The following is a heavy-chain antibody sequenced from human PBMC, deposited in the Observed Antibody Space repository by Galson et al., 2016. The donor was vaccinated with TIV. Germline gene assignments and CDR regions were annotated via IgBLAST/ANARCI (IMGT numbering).Heavy chain of an antibody. CDR3: VRAPGGRNWYFDL. CDR2: VYYTGST. CDR1: GGTINTYP. D-gene: IGHD4-23*01. Sequence: ETLSLTCTVSGGTINTYPWNWIRQSPGKGLEWIGNVYYTGSTNYNPSLKSRVTISVDTSKNQFSLNLNSVTSADTAVYYCVRAPGGRNWYFDLWGRGTLVTVSS. J-gene: IGHJ2*01. V-gene: IGHV4-59*01.